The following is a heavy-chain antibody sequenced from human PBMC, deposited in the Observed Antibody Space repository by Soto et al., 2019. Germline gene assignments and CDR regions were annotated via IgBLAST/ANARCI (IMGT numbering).Heavy chain of an antibody. CDR3: ARVPMYYDILTGYSDYYYYGMDV. V-gene: IGHV4-59*01. CDR1: GGSISSYY. CDR2: IYYSGST. D-gene: IGHD3-9*01. Sequence: SETLSLTCTVSGGSISSYYWSWIRQPPGKGLEWIGYIYYSGSTNYNPSLKSRVTISVDTSKNQFSLKLSSVTAADTAVYYCARVPMYYDILTGYSDYYYYGMDVWGQGTTVTVSS. J-gene: IGHJ6*02.